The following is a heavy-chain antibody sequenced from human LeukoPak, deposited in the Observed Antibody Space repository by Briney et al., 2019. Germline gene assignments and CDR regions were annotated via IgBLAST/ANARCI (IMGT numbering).Heavy chain of an antibody. V-gene: IGHV3-21*01. D-gene: IGHD1-1*01. CDR1: GFTFSSYS. Sequence: GGSLRLSCAASGFTFSSYSMNWVRQAPGKGLEWVSSISSSSSYIYYADSVKGRFTISRDNAKNSLYLQMSSLRAEDTAVYYCARDKNAGTNNWFDPWGQGTLVTVSS. J-gene: IGHJ5*02. CDR2: ISSSSSYI. CDR3: ARDKNAGTNNWFDP.